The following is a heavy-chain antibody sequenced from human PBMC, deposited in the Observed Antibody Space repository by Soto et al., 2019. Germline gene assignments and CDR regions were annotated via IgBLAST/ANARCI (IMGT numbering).Heavy chain of an antibody. Sequence: ASVEVSCKASGYTFTSYDINYVRQATGQGLEWMGWMNPNSGNTGYAQKFQGRVTMTRSTSISTAYMELRSLRYEATAVCYCANAGTCYFDNWGQGSLVTVSS. CDR3: ANAGTCYFDN. V-gene: IGHV1-8*01. CDR1: GYTFTSYD. CDR2: MNPNSGNT. J-gene: IGHJ4*02.